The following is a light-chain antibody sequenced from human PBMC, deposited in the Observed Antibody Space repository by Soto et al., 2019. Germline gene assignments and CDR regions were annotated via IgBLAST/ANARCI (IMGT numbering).Light chain of an antibody. V-gene: IGLV4-69*01. Sequence: QPVLTQSPSASASLGASVKLTCTLSSGYNSYSIAWHQQQPEKGPRYLMKVNSDGSHSRGDGIPDRFSGSSSGTERSLTISSLQSGDEADYYCQTWATGFWVFGGGTKLTVL. CDR1: SGYNSYS. CDR2: VNSDGSH. J-gene: IGLJ3*02. CDR3: QTWATGFWV.